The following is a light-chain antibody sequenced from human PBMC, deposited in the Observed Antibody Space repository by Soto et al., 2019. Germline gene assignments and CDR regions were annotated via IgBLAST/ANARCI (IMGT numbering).Light chain of an antibody. V-gene: IGLV2-11*01. CDR1: SSDVGGYKY. CDR2: DVS. Sequence: QSALTQPRSVSGSPGQSVTIYCTGTSSDVGGYKYVSWYQQHPGKAPKLMIYDVSKRPSGVPDRFSGSKSGNTASLTISGLQAEDEADYYCCSYAGSYTKVFGGGTQLTVL. CDR3: CSYAGSYTKV. J-gene: IGLJ2*01.